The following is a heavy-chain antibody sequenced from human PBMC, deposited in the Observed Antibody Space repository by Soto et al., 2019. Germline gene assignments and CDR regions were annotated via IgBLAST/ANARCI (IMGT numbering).Heavy chain of an antibody. J-gene: IGHJ3*02. CDR3: ARALPEDYDFWSGYYKVPQLVGAFDI. V-gene: IGHV3-21*04. CDR1: GFTFSSYS. D-gene: IGHD3-3*01. Sequence: GGSLRLSCAASGFTFSSYSMNWVRQAPGKGLEWVSSISSSGSTIYYADSVKGRFTISRDNAKNSLYLQMNSLRAEDTAVYYCARALPEDYDFWSGYYKVPQLVGAFDIWGQGTMVTVSS. CDR2: ISSSGSTI.